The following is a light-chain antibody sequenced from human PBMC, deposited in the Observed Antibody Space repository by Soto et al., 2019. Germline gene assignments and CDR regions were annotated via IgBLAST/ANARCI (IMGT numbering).Light chain of an antibody. CDR3: ATWDDGLFGPV. J-gene: IGLJ1*01. CDR1: RPDVGSNT. V-gene: IGLV1-44*01. CDR2: SND. Sequence: QPLLTQPPPASATPGQSVTIACSGRRPDVGSNTVNWYQQFPGAAPKVLIYSNDQRPSGVPDRFSASKYGTSASLAISGLQSEDEADYYCATWDDGLFGPVFGTGAKVTVL.